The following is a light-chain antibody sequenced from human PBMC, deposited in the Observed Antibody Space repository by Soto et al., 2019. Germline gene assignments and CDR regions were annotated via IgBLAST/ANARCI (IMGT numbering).Light chain of an antibody. V-gene: IGKV3-20*01. CDR1: QSVSSSS. J-gene: IGKJ5*01. Sequence: EIVLTQSPGTLSLSPGERATLSCRASQSVSSSSLAWYQQKPGQAPRLLIYGASSRATGIPDRFSGSGSGTDFTLTISRLEPDDFALFFCQQYGSSLPITFGQRTRLEIK. CDR2: GAS. CDR3: QQYGSSLPIT.